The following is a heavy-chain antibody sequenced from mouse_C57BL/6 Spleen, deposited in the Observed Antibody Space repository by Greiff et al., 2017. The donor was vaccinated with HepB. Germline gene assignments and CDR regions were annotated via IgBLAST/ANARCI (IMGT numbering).Heavy chain of an antibody. J-gene: IGHJ4*01. CDR2: IYPGDGDT. CDR1: GYAFSSSW. Sequence: QVQLQQSGPELVKPGASVKISCKASGYAFSSSWMNWVKQRPGKGLEWIGRIYPGDGDTNYNGKFKGKATLTVDKSSSTAYMQLSSLTSEDSAVYFCAREAWTTAIDYWGQGTSVTVSS. V-gene: IGHV1-82*01. CDR3: AREAWTTAIDY. D-gene: IGHD3-2*02.